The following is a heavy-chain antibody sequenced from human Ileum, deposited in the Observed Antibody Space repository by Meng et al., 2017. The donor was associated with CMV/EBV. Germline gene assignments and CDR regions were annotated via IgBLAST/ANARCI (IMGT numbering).Heavy chain of an antibody. Sequence: FTFSSYLMHCVRPAPGKGLVWVSRINIDGTSTSYADSVKGRFTISRDNAKNTLYLQMNSLRAEDTAVYYCSRGTYYDFWSGYAHPDYWGQGTLVTVSS. CDR3: SRGTYYDFWSGYAHPDY. CDR1: FTFSSYL. CDR2: INIDGTST. J-gene: IGHJ4*02. V-gene: IGHV3-74*01. D-gene: IGHD3-3*01.